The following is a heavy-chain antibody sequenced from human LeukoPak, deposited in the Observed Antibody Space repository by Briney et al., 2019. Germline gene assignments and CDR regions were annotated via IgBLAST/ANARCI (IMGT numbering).Heavy chain of an antibody. CDR2: ISSRGSTI. CDR1: GFTSCSYE. CDR3: ARDVAYYDSSAV. V-gene: IGHV3-48*03. D-gene: IGHD3-22*01. Sequence: HPGGSLRLSCAASGFTSCSYEMNWVRQAPGKGLEWVSYISSRGSTIYYPDSVKGRFTISRDNAKNSLYLQMNSLRAEDTAVYYCARDVAYYDSSAVWGQGTMVTVSS. J-gene: IGHJ3*01.